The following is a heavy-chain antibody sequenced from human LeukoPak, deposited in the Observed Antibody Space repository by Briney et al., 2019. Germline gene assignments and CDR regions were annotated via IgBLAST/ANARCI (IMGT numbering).Heavy chain of an antibody. Sequence: GGSLRLSCAASGFTITSYAMAWVRQAPGKWLESVSAVSATGGSTYYADSVKGHFTISRDNSKNTLYLQMNSLRAEDTALYYCAKARAGYSGACGFDYWGQGTLVTVSS. V-gene: IGHV3-23*01. J-gene: IGHJ4*02. D-gene: IGHD5-12*01. CDR2: VSATGGST. CDR1: GFTITSYA. CDR3: AKARAGYSGACGFDY.